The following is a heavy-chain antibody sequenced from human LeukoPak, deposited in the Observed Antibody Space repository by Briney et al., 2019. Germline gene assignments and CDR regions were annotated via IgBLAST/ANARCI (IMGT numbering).Heavy chain of an antibody. J-gene: IGHJ4*02. CDR1: GFTFSTYG. V-gene: IGHV3-64D*06. CDR3: VKDQSGSGRW. D-gene: IGHD3-10*01. Sequence: GGSLRLSCSASGFTFSTYGIHWVRQAPGKGLEYVSSISSDGGSTYYADSVKGRFTISRDNSKNTLYLQVNSLRPEDTAVYYCVKDQSGSGRWWGQGTLVTVSA. CDR2: ISSDGGST.